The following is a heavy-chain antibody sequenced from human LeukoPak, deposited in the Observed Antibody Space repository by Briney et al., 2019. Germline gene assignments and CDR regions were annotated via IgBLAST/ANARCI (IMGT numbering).Heavy chain of an antibody. J-gene: IGHJ4*02. CDR3: ARSRRPPYLVFIAQCPPYYSYN. CDR1: GGSISSSSYY. Sequence: SETLSLTCTVSGGSISSSSYYWGWIRQPPGKGLEWIGSIYYSGSTYYNPSLKSRVTISVDTSKNQSSLKMSSVTAADTAVYYCARSRRPPYLVFIAQCPPYYSYNWGQGTLVTVSS. CDR2: IYYSGST. V-gene: IGHV4-39*01. D-gene: IGHD3-22*01.